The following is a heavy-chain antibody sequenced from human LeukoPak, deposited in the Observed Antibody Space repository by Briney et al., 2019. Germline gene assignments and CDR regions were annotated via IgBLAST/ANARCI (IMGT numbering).Heavy chain of an antibody. Sequence: GSLRLSCAASEFSVGSNYMTWVRQAPGKGLEWIGNIYSSGNTYYNASLKSRVTMSVDTSKIHFSLRLTSVTAADTAVYYCARSHYDLNYYYMDVWGKGTTVIVSS. D-gene: IGHD3-22*01. J-gene: IGHJ6*03. CDR2: IYSSGNT. V-gene: IGHV4-59*02. CDR3: ARSHYDLNYYYMDV. CDR1: EFSVGSNY.